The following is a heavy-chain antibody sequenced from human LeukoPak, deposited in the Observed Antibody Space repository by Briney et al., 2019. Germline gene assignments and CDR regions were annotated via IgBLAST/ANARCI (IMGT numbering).Heavy chain of an antibody. J-gene: IGHJ5*02. CDR2: VYYNGNT. Sequence: SETLSLTCTVSGGSISSGSYYWGWIRQPPGTGLEWIANVYYNGNTAYNPSLRSRVPISIDTSKSQFSLRLNSVTAADTAVYYCARFGWGDAAAHPNWLDPWGQGALVTVSS. CDR3: ARFGWGDAAAHPNWLDP. V-gene: IGHV4-39*07. D-gene: IGHD6-6*01. CDR1: GGSISSGSYY.